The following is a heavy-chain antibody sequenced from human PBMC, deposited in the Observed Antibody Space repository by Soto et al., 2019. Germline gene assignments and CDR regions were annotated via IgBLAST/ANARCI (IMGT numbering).Heavy chain of an antibody. D-gene: IGHD3-10*01. Sequence: SETLSLSCAVYGGSFSGYYWSWIRQPPGKGLEWIGEINHSGSTNYNPSLKSRVTISVDTSKNQFSLKLSSVTAADTAVYYCARGGVISYYYYGMDVWGQGTTVTVSS. CDR3: ARGGVISYYYYGMDV. V-gene: IGHV4-34*01. CDR1: GGSFSGYY. J-gene: IGHJ6*02. CDR2: INHSGST.